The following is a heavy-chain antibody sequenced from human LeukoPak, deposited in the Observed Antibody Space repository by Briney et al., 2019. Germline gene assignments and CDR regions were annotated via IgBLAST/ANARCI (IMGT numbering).Heavy chain of an antibody. CDR3: AREDFGVANYFDY. V-gene: IGHV4-30-4*08. Sequence: TSQTLSLTCTVSGGSISSGDYYWSWIRQPPGKGLEWIGYIYYSGSTYYNPSLKSRVTISVDTSKNQFSLKLSSVTAADTAVYYCAREDFGVANYFDYWVQGTLVTVSS. CDR1: GGSISSGDYY. D-gene: IGHD3-3*01. CDR2: IYYSGST. J-gene: IGHJ4*02.